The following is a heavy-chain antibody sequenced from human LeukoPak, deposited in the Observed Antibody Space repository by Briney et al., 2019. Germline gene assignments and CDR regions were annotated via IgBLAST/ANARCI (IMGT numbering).Heavy chain of an antibody. J-gene: IGHJ4*02. CDR2: IYYSGST. D-gene: IGHD5-24*01. CDR3: ASQVEMATSSSYFDY. Sequence: SSETLSLTCTVSGGSISSSSYYWGWIRQPPGKGLEWIGSIYYSGSTYYNPSLRSRFTISVDTAKNPFSLKLSSVTAADTAVYYCASQVEMATSSSYFDYWGQGTLVTVAS. V-gene: IGHV4-39*01. CDR1: GGSISSSSYY.